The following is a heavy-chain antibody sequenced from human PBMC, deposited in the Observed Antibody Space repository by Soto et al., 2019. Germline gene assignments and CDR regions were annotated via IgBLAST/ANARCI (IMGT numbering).Heavy chain of an antibody. CDR1: GGSISSYY. D-gene: IGHD3-22*01. V-gene: IGHV4-59*01. CDR3: ARVGPAYDSSGYYYLDY. Sequence: SETLSLTCTVSGGSISSYYWSWIRQPPGKGLEWIGYIYYSGSTNYNPSLKSRVTISVDTSKNQFSLKLSSVTAADTAVYYCARVGPAYDSSGYYYLDYWGQGTLVTVS. J-gene: IGHJ4*02. CDR2: IYYSGST.